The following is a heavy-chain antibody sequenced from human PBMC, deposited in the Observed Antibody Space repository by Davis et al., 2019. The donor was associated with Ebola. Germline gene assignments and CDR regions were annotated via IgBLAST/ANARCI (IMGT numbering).Heavy chain of an antibody. CDR3: ARAVFNEVMDY. J-gene: IGHJ4*02. D-gene: IGHD3-16*01. CDR2: VSHSERET. CDR1: GFTFRDYA. Sequence: PGGSLRLSCAASGFTFRDYALPWIRHAPGKGLEWVAVVSHSERETFYADSVKGRFIISRDNSENTLYLQMNSLTANDTAVYYCARAVFNEVMDYWGQGTPVTVSS. V-gene: IGHV3-30*04.